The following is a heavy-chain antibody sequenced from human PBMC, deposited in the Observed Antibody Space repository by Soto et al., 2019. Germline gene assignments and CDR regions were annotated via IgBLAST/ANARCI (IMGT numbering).Heavy chain of an antibody. CDR2: INPNSGVT. J-gene: IGHJ5*02. CDR1: GYTLSAYY. D-gene: IGHD2-15*01. Sequence: ASVKVSCKASGYTLSAYYMHWVRQAPGQGLEWMGWINPNSGVTKYAQKFQGRVTMTSDLSISTAYMELSSLRSDDTAVYYCARNGSAVVAAAHDAWFDTRGQGPMLTLAS. CDR3: ARNGSAVVAAAHDAWFDT. V-gene: IGHV1-2*02.